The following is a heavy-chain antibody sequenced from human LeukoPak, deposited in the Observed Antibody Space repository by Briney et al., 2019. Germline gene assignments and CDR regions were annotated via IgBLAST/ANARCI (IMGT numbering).Heavy chain of an antibody. Sequence: GGSLRLSCAASGFTFSDYYMSWIRQAPGKGLEWVSYISSSGSTIYYADSVKGRFTISRDNAKNSLYLQMNGLRAEDTAVYYCAKGDKYNLIDYWGQGTLVTVSS. V-gene: IGHV3-11*04. CDR2: ISSSGSTI. CDR3: AKGDKYNLIDY. CDR1: GFTFSDYY. J-gene: IGHJ4*02. D-gene: IGHD1-20*01.